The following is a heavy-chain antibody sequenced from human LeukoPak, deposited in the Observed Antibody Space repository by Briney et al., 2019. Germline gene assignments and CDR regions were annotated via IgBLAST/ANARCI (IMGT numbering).Heavy chain of an antibody. V-gene: IGHV1-18*04. D-gene: IGHD1-1*01. J-gene: IGHJ6*03. Sequence: ASVKVSCKASGYTFTGYYMHWVRQAPGQGLEWMGWISAYNGNTNYAQKLQGRVTMTTDTSTSTAYMELRSLRSDDTAVYYCARDWYDQGGSNYYYYMDVWGKGTTVTVSS. CDR1: GYTFTGYY. CDR2: ISAYNGNT. CDR3: ARDWYDQGGSNYYYYMDV.